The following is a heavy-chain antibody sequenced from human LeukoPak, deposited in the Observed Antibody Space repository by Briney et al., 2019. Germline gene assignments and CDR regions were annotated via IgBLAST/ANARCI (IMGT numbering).Heavy chain of an antibody. Sequence: PSETLSLTCTVSGGSISSSSYYWDWIRQPPGKGLEWIGSIYYSGSTYYNPSLKSRVTISVDTSKNQFSLKLSSVTAADTAVYYCARGIVGATWDYYYYYYMDVWGKGTTVTVSS. CDR3: ARGIVGATWDYYYYYYMDV. CDR1: GGSISSSSYY. J-gene: IGHJ6*03. D-gene: IGHD1-26*01. CDR2: IYYSGST. V-gene: IGHV4-39*07.